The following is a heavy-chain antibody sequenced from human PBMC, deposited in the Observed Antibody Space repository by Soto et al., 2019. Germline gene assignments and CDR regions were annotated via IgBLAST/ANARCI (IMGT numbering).Heavy chain of an antibody. D-gene: IGHD3-3*01. J-gene: IGHJ4*02. V-gene: IGHV3-15*01. Sequence: GGSLRLSCAASGFTFSNAWMSWVRQAPGKGLEWVGRIKSKTDGGTTDYAAPVKGRFTISRDDSKNTLYLQMNSLKTEDTAVYYCTTQLHDFWSGYVGYWGQGTLVTVSS. CDR3: TTQLHDFWSGYVGY. CDR1: GFTFSNAW. CDR2: IKSKTDGGTT.